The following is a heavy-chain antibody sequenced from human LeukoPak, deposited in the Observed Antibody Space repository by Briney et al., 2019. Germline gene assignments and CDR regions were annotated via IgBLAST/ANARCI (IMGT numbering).Heavy chain of an antibody. J-gene: IGHJ5*02. CDR2: IIPILGIA. Sequence: ASVKVSCKASGGTFSSYAISWVRQAPGQGLEWMGRIIPILGIANYAQKFQGRVTITADKSTSTAYMELSSLRSEDTAVYYCARDHRRIAAAGGFDPWGQGILVTVSS. CDR1: GGTFSSYA. CDR3: ARDHRRIAAAGGFDP. V-gene: IGHV1-69*04. D-gene: IGHD6-13*01.